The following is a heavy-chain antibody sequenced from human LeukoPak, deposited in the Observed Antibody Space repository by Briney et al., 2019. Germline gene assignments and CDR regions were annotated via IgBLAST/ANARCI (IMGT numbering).Heavy chain of an antibody. V-gene: IGHV5-51*01. CDR2: IYPADSDT. J-gene: IGHJ3*02. D-gene: IGHD2-15*01. CDR3: ARHRLDCSAGSCYSSAFDI. Sequence: GEYLKISCKGSGYSFPTYWIGWVRQMPGKGLEWMGIIYPADSDTSYSPSFQGQVTISADKSISTAYLQWSSLKVSDTAIYYCARHRLDCSAGSCYSSAFDIWGQGTMVTVSS. CDR1: GYSFPTYW.